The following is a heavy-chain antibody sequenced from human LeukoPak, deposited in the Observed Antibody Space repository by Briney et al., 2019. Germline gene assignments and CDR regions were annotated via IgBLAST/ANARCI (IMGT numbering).Heavy chain of an antibody. V-gene: IGHV4-59*01. J-gene: IGHJ5*02. CDR1: GDSISSYY. Sequence: SETLSLTCTVSGDSISSYYWSWIRQPPGKGQEWIGYIYSSGSTNYNPSLKSRVTISVDTSKNQFSLKLSSVTAADTAVYYCARGPDWFDPWGQGTLVTVSS. CDR3: ARGPDWFDP. CDR2: IYSSGST.